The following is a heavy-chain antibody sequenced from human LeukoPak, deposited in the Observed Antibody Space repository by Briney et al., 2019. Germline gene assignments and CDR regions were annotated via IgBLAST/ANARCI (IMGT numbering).Heavy chain of an antibody. CDR1: GYTLTELS. D-gene: IGHD6-19*01. CDR2: FDPEDGET. Sequence: ASAKVSCKVSGYTLTELSMHWVRQAPGKGLEWMGGFDPEDGETIYAQKFQGRVTMTEDTSTDTAYMELSSLRSEDTAVYYCARSPQWQDAFDIWGQGTMVTVSS. CDR3: ARSPQWQDAFDI. V-gene: IGHV1-24*01. J-gene: IGHJ3*02.